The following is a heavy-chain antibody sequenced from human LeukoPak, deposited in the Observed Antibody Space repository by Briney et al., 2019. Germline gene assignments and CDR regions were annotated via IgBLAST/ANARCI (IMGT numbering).Heavy chain of an antibody. CDR1: GFTFSDYY. CDR2: ISSSGSTI. D-gene: IGHD6-13*01. Sequence: GGSLRLSRAASGFTFSDYYMSWIRQAPGKGLEWVSYISSSGSTIYYADSVKGRFTISRDNAKNSLYLQMNSLRAEDTAVYYCARDLSSWTFSGFDIWGQGTMVTVSS. V-gene: IGHV3-11*04. J-gene: IGHJ3*02. CDR3: ARDLSSWTFSGFDI.